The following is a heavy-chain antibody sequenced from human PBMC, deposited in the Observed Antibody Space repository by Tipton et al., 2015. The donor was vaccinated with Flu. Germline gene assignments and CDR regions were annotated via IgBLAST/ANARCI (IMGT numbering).Heavy chain of an antibody. J-gene: IGHJ6*02. CDR1: GFTFSSYS. D-gene: IGHD3-3*01. V-gene: IGHV3-21*01. CDR2: ISSSSSYI. Sequence: TASGFTFSSYSMNWVRQAPGKGLEWVSSISSSSSYIYYADSVKGRFTISRDNAKNSLYLQMNSLRAEDTAVYYCARVPDTIFGVVIMRVTTYGMDVWGQGTTVTVSS. CDR3: ARVPDTIFGVVIMRVTTYGMDV.